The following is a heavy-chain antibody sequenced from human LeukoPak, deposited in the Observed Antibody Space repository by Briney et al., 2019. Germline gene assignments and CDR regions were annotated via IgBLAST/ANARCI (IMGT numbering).Heavy chain of an antibody. Sequence: ASVTVSCTASGYTFTSYAMNWVRQAPGQGLEWMGWINTNTGNPTYGQGFTGRFVFSLDTSVSTAYLQISSLKAEDTAVYYCARELCVRGSGSYCPFDYWGQGTLVTVSS. V-gene: IGHV7-4-1*02. D-gene: IGHD3-10*01. J-gene: IGHJ4*02. CDR2: INTNTGNP. CDR3: ARELCVRGSGSYCPFDY. CDR1: GYTFTSYA.